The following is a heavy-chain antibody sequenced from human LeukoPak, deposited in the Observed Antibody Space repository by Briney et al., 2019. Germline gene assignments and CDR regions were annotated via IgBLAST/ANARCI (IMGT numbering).Heavy chain of an antibody. CDR3: ARVVITTTINWFDP. V-gene: IGHV1-18*01. CDR2: ISASNGNT. Sequence: ASVKVSCKASGYTFTSYGISWVRQAPGQGLELMGWISASNGNTNYAQKLQGRVTMTTDTSTSTAYMELRSLRSDDTAVYYCARVVITTTINWFDPWGQGTLVTVSS. CDR1: GYTFTSYG. D-gene: IGHD2/OR15-2a*01. J-gene: IGHJ5*02.